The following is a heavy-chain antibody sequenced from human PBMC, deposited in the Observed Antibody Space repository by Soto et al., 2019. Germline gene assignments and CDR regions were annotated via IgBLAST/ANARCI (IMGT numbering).Heavy chain of an antibody. J-gene: IGHJ4*02. V-gene: IGHV4-61*01. Sequence: PSETLSLTCSVSGGSVSNTTYYWSWIRQPPGKRLEWIGYVYYSGTTNYNPSLKSRVTISVDLSKNQFSLRLSSVTTADTALYYCARTTAVPNTLRSRYFFDYWGQGTLVTVSS. CDR3: ARTTAVPNTLRSRYFFDY. D-gene: IGHD4-17*01. CDR2: VYYSGTT. CDR1: GGSVSNTTYY.